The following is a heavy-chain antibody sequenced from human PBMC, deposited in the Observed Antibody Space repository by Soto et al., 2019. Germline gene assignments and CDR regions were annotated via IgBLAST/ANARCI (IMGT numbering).Heavy chain of an antibody. CDR2: IYYSGST. J-gene: IGHJ4*02. CDR1: GGSISSGGSY. CDR3: ARAQGMDTITDY. V-gene: IGHV4-31*03. D-gene: IGHD5-18*01. Sequence: QVQLQESGPGLVKPSQTLSLTCTVSGGSISSGGSYWSWIRQHPGKGLEWIGYIYYSGSTYYNPSLKSRVTISVDTTKNQFSLKLSSVTAADTAVYYCARAQGMDTITDYWGQGTLVTVSS.